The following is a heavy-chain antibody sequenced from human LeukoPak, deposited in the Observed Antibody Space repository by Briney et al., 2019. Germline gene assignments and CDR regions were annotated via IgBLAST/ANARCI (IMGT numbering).Heavy chain of an antibody. V-gene: IGHV1-18*01. CDR3: ARHSGYDAHYYGMDV. CDR1: GYTFTSCG. J-gene: IGHJ6*02. D-gene: IGHD5-12*01. CDR2: ISAYNGNT. Sequence: ASVKVSCKASGYTFTSCGISWVRQAPGQGLEWMGWISAYNGNTNYAQKLQGRVTMTTDTSTSTAYMELRSLRSDDTAVYYCARHSGYDAHYYGMDVWGQGTTVTVSS.